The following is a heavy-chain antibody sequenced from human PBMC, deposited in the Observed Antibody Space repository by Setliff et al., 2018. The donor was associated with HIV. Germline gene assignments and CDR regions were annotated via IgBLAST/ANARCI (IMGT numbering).Heavy chain of an antibody. CDR3: ARDLYYGSGSYRDYYYYMDV. J-gene: IGHJ6*03. V-gene: IGHV4-38-2*02. Sequence: KPSETLSLTCAVSNYSISSAYYWGWIRHPPGKGLEWIGSIYHSGSTYYNPSLKSRVTISVDTSKNQFSLNLTSVTAADTAVYYCARDLYYGSGSYRDYYYYMDVWGKGTTVTV. CDR2: IYHSGST. D-gene: IGHD3-10*01. CDR1: NYSISSAYY.